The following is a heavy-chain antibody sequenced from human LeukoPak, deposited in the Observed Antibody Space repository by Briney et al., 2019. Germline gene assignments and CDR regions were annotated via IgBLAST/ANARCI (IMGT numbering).Heavy chain of an antibody. J-gene: IGHJ5*02. CDR3: ARDVHGDYGSGWFDP. V-gene: IGHV1-69*05. CDR2: IMPLFGTA. Sequence: SVKVSCKTSGGTFNNSAISWMRQAPGQGLEWLGGIMPLFGTAGYAQKFQGRVTITKDESTRTVYLELNSLTSDDTAVYYCARDVHGDYGSGWFDPWGQGTLVSVSS. D-gene: IGHD4-17*01. CDR1: GGTFNNSA.